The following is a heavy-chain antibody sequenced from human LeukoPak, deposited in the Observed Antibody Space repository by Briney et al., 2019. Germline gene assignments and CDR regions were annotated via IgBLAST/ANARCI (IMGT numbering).Heavy chain of an antibody. Sequence: GGSLRLSCAASGFTFSTYWMHWVRQAPGKGLVWVSRIHGDGTFTTSADSVKGRFTIPRDNAQNMVYLQMNSLRVEDTAVYYCARDLVLGSGSYGQWGQGTLVTVSS. CDR2: IHGDGTFT. CDR1: GFTFSTYW. CDR3: ARDLVLGSGSYGQ. V-gene: IGHV3-74*01. J-gene: IGHJ4*02. D-gene: IGHD3-10*01.